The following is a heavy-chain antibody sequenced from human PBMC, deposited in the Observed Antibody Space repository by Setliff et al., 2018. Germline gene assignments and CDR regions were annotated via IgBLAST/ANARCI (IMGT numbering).Heavy chain of an antibody. CDR2: ISAYTGSP. D-gene: IGHD3-3*01. V-gene: IGHV7-4-1*02. J-gene: IGHJ4*02. CDR1: GYTFTSYG. Sequence: ASVKVSCKASGYTFTSYGISWVRQAPGQGLEWMGWISAYTGSPTYAQGFTGRFVFSLDTSVSTAYLQISSLKAEDTAVYYCASARPHFGVVIRSPPDYWGQGTLVTVSS. CDR3: ASARPHFGVVIRSPPDY.